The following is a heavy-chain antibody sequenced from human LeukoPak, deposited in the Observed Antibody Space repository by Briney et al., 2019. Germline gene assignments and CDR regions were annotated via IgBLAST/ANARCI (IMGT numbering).Heavy chain of an antibody. V-gene: IGHV1-18*01. Sequence: AASVKVSCKTSGYTFTSYDINWVRQAPGQGLEWMGWISTYNGNTNYAQKLQDRVTMTTDTSTSTAYMELRSLRSDDTAVYYCGRGRMITFGGVIGDLDYCGQGTLVTVSS. CDR2: ISTYNGNT. J-gene: IGHJ4*02. CDR1: GYTFTSYD. D-gene: IGHD3-16*02. CDR3: GRGRMITFGGVIGDLDY.